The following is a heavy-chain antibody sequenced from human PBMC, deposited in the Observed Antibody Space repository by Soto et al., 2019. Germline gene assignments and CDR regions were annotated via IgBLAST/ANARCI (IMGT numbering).Heavy chain of an antibody. V-gene: IGHV3-30*18. D-gene: IGHD3-10*01. Sequence: GGSLRVSWAASGFTFNNYCMHWVRQAPGKGLEWVVVISFDGRNTDYLDSVKGRFTISRDNSKNTLYLEMTSLRAEDTAVYYCVKQSASGSYYKVGSGGHFDSWGQGTLVTVSS. J-gene: IGHJ4*02. CDR2: ISFDGRNT. CDR1: GFTFNNYC. CDR3: VKQSASGSYYKVGSGGHFDS.